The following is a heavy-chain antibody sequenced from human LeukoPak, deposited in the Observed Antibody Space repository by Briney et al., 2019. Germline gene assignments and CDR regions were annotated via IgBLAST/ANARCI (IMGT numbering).Heavy chain of an antibody. V-gene: IGHV3-48*02. Sequence: GGSLRLSCAASGFTFSNYWANWVRQAPGKGLEWVSYISSSSSTIYYADSVKGRFTISRDNAKNSLYLQMNSLRDEDTAVYYCAPPVVVVAESWGQGTLVTVSS. CDR1: GFTFSNYW. CDR3: APPVVVVAES. J-gene: IGHJ4*02. D-gene: IGHD2-15*01. CDR2: ISSSSSTI.